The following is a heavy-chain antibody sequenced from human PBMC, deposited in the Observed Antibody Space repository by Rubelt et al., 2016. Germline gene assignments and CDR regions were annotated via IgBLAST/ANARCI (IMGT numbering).Heavy chain of an antibody. CDR3: ARWTRRRYFDY. CDR2: IFYSGST. Sequence: QLQLQESGPGLVKPSETLSLTCTVSGASISSSNNYWGWIRQPPGKGLEWIGSIFYSGSTYYNPSLKSRVTISVDTSKNQFSLKLSSVTAADTAVYYCARWTRRRYFDYWGQGTLVTVSS. J-gene: IGHJ4*02. D-gene: IGHD1-14*01. CDR1: GASISSSNNY. V-gene: IGHV4-39*01.